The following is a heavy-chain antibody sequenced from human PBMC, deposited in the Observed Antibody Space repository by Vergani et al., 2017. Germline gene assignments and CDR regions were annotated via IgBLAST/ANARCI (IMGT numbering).Heavy chain of an antibody. V-gene: IGHV1-69*06. D-gene: IGHD3-9*01. Sequence: QVQLVQSGAEVKKPGSSVKVSCKASGGTFSSYAISWVRQAPGQGLEWMGGIIPIFGTANYAQKFQGRVTITADKSTSTAYMELSSLRSEDTAVYYCASASDGGILTGYYSENYYYGMDVWGQGTTVTVSS. CDR2: IIPIFGTA. CDR1: GGTFSSYA. J-gene: IGHJ6*02. CDR3: ASASDGGILTGYYSENYYYGMDV.